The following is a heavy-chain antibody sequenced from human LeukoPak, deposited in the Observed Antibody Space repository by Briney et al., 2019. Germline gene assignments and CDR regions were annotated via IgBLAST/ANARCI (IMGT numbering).Heavy chain of an antibody. V-gene: IGHV3-23*01. CDR2: ITGSGAST. J-gene: IGHJ4*02. Sequence: PGASLRLSCAASGFTFSSHAMTWVRQAPGKGLEWVSHITGSGASTYYADSVKGRFTISRDNSNNSLYLQMNSLRADDTAVYYCARPHYDILTGCMYYFDYWGQGTLVTVSS. CDR1: GFTFSSHA. CDR3: ARPHYDILTGCMYYFDY. D-gene: IGHD3-9*01.